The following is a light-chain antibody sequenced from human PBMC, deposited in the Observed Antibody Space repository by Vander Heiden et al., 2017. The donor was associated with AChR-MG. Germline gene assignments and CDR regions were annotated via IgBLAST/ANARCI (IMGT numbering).Light chain of an antibody. CDR1: QSLLHSDGKTY. V-gene: IGKV2D-29*02. Sequence: DIVMTQTPLSLSVTPGQPASISCKSSQSLLHSDGKTYLYWYLQKPGQSPQLLIYEVYNRFYGVPDRFSGSGSGTDFTLKSSRVEAEDVGVYYCTQSIQLRTFGQGTKVEIK. CDR3: TQSIQLRT. CDR2: EVY. J-gene: IGKJ1*01.